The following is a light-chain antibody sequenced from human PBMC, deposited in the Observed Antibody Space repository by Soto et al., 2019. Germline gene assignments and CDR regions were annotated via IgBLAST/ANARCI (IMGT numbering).Light chain of an antibody. CDR1: SSDVGGYNY. Sequence: QSALTQPASVSGSPGQSITISCTGTSSDVGGYNYVSWYQQHPGEAPKLMIYDVSNRPSGVSNRFSGSKSGNTASLTISGLQAEDEADYYCSSYTSSSVVFGGGTQLTVL. CDR3: SSYTSSSVV. J-gene: IGLJ2*01. CDR2: DVS. V-gene: IGLV2-14*01.